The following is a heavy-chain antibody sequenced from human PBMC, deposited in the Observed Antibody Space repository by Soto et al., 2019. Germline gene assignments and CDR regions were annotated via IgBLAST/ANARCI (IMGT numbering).Heavy chain of an antibody. CDR3: ARHIYMDV. J-gene: IGHJ6*02. V-gene: IGHV4-39*01. CDR2: IYYSGST. Sequence: SETLSLTCTVSGGSISSSSYYWGWIRQPPGKGLEWIGSIYYSGSTYYNPSLKSRVTISVDTSKNQFSLKLSSVTAADTAVYYCARHIYMDVWGQGTTVTVSS. CDR1: GGSISSSSYY.